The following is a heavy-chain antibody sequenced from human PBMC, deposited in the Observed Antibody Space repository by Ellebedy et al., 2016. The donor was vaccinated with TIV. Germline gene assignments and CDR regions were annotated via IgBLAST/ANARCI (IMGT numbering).Heavy chain of an antibody. D-gene: IGHD2-8*01. V-gene: IGHV3-23*01. Sequence: GESLKISCATSGFTFSSFGMSWVRQAPGKGLEWVSGISNSGDSTYYADSVKGRFTISRDDATNSLFLQLDRLRVDDTAIYYCARDPMATSHWYFELWGRGTLVSVSS. CDR2: ISNSGDST. J-gene: IGHJ2*01. CDR3: ARDPMATSHWYFEL. CDR1: GFTFSSFG.